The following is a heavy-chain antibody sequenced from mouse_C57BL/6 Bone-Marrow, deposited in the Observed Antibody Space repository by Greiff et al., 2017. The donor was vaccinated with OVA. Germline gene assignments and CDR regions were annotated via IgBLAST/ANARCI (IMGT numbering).Heavy chain of an antibody. CDR1: GYTFTDYY. Sequence: VQLQQSGAELVRPGASVKLSCKASGYTFTDYYINWVKQRPGQGLEWIARIYPGSGNTYYNEKFKGKATLTAEKSSSTAYMQLSSLTSEDSAVYFCARFDYDGYAMDYWGQGTSVTVSS. D-gene: IGHD2-4*01. V-gene: IGHV1-76*01. CDR3: ARFDYDGYAMDY. J-gene: IGHJ4*01. CDR2: IYPGSGNT.